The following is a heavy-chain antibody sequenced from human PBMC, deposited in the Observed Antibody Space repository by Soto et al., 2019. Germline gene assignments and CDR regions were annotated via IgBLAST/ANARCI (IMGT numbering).Heavy chain of an antibody. CDR3: GRGGDAYNSAAAY. V-gene: IGHV1-69*01. J-gene: IGHJ4*01. D-gene: IGHD3-16*01. CDR2: IIPKLGSA. Sequence: QVQLVQSGAEVKEPGSSVKVSCKASGGGNLRDYRTTWVRRAPGQGLEWMGGIIPKLGSANYAQNFQGRVTVTPDDSTNPVYMKLRGLSSEATAVYSCGRGGDAYNSAAAYWGKEPRSPSPQ. CDR1: GGGNLRDYR.